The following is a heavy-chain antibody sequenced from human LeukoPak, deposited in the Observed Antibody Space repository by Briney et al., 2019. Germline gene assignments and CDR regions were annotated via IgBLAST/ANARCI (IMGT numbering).Heavy chain of an antibody. CDR2: IYYIRNT. Sequence: NPSETLTLTYTVYGASVGSAGYYWSWIRQPPGGGLEWIGYIYYIRNTNYNPSLKSRVTMSLDPSKNQFSLKLNSVTAADTAVYYCARTQSQSGTYRYYFGYWGQGTLVTVSS. CDR1: GASVGSAGYY. D-gene: IGHD1-26*01. V-gene: IGHV4-61*08. CDR3: ARTQSQSGTYRYYFGY. J-gene: IGHJ4*02.